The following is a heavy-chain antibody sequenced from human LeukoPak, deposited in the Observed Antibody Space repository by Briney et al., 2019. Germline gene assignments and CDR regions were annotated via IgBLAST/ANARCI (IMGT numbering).Heavy chain of an antibody. D-gene: IGHD6-19*01. CDR2: IIPILGIA. Sequence: ASVKVSCKASGGTFSSYAISWVRQAPGQGLEWMGRIIPILGIANYAQKFQGRVTITADKSTSTAYMELSSLRSEDTAVYYCARGQIAGYSSGWYPSSYYGLDVWGQGTTVTVSS. J-gene: IGHJ6*02. V-gene: IGHV1-69*04. CDR1: GGTFSSYA. CDR3: ARGQIAGYSSGWYPSSYYGLDV.